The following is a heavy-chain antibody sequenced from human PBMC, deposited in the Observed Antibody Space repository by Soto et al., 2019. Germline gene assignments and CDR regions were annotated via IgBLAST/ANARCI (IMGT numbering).Heavy chain of an antibody. V-gene: IGHV1-69*12. CDR1: GGTFSRYA. D-gene: IGHD6-25*01. CDR2: IIPIFGTA. J-gene: IGHJ6*02. CDR3: ARQGAALRDYYYGMDV. Sequence: QVQLVQSGAEVKKPGSSVKFSCKASGGTFSRYAISWVRQAPGQGLEWMGGIIPIFGTANYAQKFQGRVTITADESTSAAYMELSSLRSEDTAVYYCARQGAALRDYYYGMDVWGQGTTVTVSS.